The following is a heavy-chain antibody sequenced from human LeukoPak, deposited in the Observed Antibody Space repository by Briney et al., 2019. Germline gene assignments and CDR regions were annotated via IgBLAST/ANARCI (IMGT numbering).Heavy chain of an antibody. D-gene: IGHD6-19*01. Sequence: PGGSLRLSCGAFGFTFSRSWRRWVRQAPGKGLEWVANIKQDESETYYVDSVKGRFTVSRDNTKNSLYLQMDSLRAEDTAVYYCARISTAVAGADYWGQGTLVTVSS. CDR1: GFTFSRSW. CDR3: ARISTAVAGADY. V-gene: IGHV3-7*01. J-gene: IGHJ4*02. CDR2: IKQDESET.